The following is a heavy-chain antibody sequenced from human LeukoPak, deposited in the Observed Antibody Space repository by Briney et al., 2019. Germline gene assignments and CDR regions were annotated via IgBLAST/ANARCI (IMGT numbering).Heavy chain of an antibody. V-gene: IGHV3-30-3*01. D-gene: IGHD5-18*01. Sequence: GRSLRLSCAASGFTFSSYAMHWVRQAPGKGLEWVAVISYDGSNKNYADSVKGRFTISRDNSKNTLYLQMNSLRAEDTAVYYCARDHEDTAMATGYFDYWAREPWSPSPQ. CDR2: ISYDGSNK. CDR3: ARDHEDTAMATGYFDY. J-gene: IGHJ4*02. CDR1: GFTFSSYA.